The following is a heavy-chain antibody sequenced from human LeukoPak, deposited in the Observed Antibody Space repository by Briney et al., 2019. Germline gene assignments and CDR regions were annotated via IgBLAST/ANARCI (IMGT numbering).Heavy chain of an antibody. Sequence: GGSLRLSCAASGFTFSSYDMPWVRQATGKGLEWVSAIGTAGDTYYPGSVKGRFTISRENAKNSLYLQMNSLRAGDTAVYYCARGSLTTYYYDSSGYPDAFDIWGQGTMVTVSS. CDR2: IGTAGDT. CDR1: GFTFSSYD. CDR3: ARGSLTTYYYDSSGYPDAFDI. V-gene: IGHV3-13*01. J-gene: IGHJ3*02. D-gene: IGHD3-22*01.